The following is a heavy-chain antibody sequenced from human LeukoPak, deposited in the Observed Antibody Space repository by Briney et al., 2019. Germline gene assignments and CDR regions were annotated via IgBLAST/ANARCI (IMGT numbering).Heavy chain of an antibody. D-gene: IGHD3-22*01. J-gene: IGHJ5*02. CDR2: IYYSGIT. V-gene: IGHV4-39*01. Sequence: KPSETLSLTCTVSGGSISSSSYYWGWIRQPPGKGLEWIGSIYYSGITYYSPSLKSRVAISVDTSKNQFSLKLNSVTAADTAVYYCARQRGYHYDSTTNRFSDLWGQGTRVTVSS. CDR3: ARQRGYHYDSTTNRFSDL. CDR1: GGSISSSSYY.